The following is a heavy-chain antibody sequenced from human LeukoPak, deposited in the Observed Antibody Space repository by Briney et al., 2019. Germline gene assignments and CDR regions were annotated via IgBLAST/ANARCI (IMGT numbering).Heavy chain of an antibody. Sequence: PGGSLRLSCKASGLTFSSYTMTWVRQAPGKGLEWVSTITTGDGNTYYADSVKGRFTVSRDDSKNTLYLQMNSLRAEDTAVYYCAKDGGLWVSAHWGDSWGRGTLVTVSS. CDR3: AKDGGLWVSAHWGDS. CDR2: ITTGDGNT. CDR1: GLTFSSYT. V-gene: IGHV3-23*01. D-gene: IGHD7-27*01. J-gene: IGHJ4*02.